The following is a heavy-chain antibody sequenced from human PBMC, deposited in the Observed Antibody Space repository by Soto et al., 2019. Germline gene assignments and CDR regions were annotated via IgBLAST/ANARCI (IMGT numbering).Heavy chain of an antibody. V-gene: IGHV4-59*01. CDR2: IYYSGGT. CDR1: GGSISSYY. D-gene: IGHD2-2*01. Sequence: PSETLSLTCTVSGGSISSYYWSWIRQPPGKGLEWIGYIYYSGGTNYNPSLKSRVTISVDTSKNQFSLKLSSVTAADTAVYYCAREAVVVPAARYYYYYYYMDVWGKGTTVTVSS. CDR3: AREAVVVPAARYYYYYYYMDV. J-gene: IGHJ6*03.